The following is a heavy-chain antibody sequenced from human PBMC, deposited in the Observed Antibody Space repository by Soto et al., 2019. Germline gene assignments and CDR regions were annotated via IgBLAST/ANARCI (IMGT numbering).Heavy chain of an antibody. CDR1: GFTFSSYA. CDR2: ISYDGSNK. D-gene: IGHD6-19*01. Sequence: QVQLVESGGGVVPPGRSLRLSCAASGFTFSSYAMHWVRQAPGKGLEWVAVISYDGSNKYYADSVKGRFTISRDNSMNTRYLQMNSRRAEDRAVYYCARAVYSSGWYAFDYWGQGTLVTVSS. J-gene: IGHJ4*02. V-gene: IGHV3-30-3*01. CDR3: ARAVYSSGWYAFDY.